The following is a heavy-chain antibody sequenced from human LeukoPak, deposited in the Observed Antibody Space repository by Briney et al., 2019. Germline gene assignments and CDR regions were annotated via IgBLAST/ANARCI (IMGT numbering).Heavy chain of an antibody. V-gene: IGHV3-23*01. D-gene: IGHD6-13*01. Sequence: GGSLRLSCAASGFIFSSYSMSWVRQAPGKGLEWVSVITGSGGNTYYADSVEGRFTISKDNSKNTVYLQMSSLRVDDTAVYYCAKAASSSRPSYYYGMDVWGQGTTVTVSS. CDR1: GFIFSSYS. J-gene: IGHJ6*02. CDR3: AKAASSSRPSYYYGMDV. CDR2: ITGSGGNT.